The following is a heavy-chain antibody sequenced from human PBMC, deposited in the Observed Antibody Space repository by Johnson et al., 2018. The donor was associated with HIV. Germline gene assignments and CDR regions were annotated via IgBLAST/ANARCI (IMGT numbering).Heavy chain of an antibody. Sequence: MLLVESGGGLVQPGGSLRLSCAASGFSVSDNYVSWVRQAPGKGLEWVANIKQDGSEKYYVDSVKGRLTISRDNAKNSLYLQMNSLSAEDTAVYYCARDLDTAMVTCAFDIWGQGTMVTVSS. CDR2: IKQDGSEK. V-gene: IGHV3-7*01. CDR3: ARDLDTAMVTCAFDI. D-gene: IGHD5-18*01. J-gene: IGHJ3*02. CDR1: GFSVSDNY.